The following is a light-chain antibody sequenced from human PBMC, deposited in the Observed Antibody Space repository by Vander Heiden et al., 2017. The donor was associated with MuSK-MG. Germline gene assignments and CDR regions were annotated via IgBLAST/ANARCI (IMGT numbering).Light chain of an antibody. J-gene: IGLJ3*02. CDR2: DVS. CDR1: SSDVGGYNY. CDR3: SSYTLSTTPG. V-gene: IGLV2-14*03. Sequence: QSALTQPASVSGSPGQSITISCTGTSSDVGGYNYVSWYQQHPGKAPKRMSYDVSNRPSGVSNRFSGSKSGNKASLTISGLQAEDEADDYCSSYTLSTTPGFGGGTKLTVL.